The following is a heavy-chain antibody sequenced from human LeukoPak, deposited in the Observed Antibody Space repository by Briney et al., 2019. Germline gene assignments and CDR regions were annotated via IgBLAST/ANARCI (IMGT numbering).Heavy chain of an antibody. CDR2: IIPIFGTA. CDR3: AKDLGAYYDYGMDV. CDR1: GGTFSSYA. V-gene: IGHV1-69*13. J-gene: IGHJ6*02. Sequence: GASAKVPCKASGGTFSSYAISWVRQAPGQGLEWMGGIIPIFGTANYAQKFQGRVTITADESTSTAYMELSSLRSDDTAVYYCAKDLGAYYDYGMDVWGQGTTVTVSS.